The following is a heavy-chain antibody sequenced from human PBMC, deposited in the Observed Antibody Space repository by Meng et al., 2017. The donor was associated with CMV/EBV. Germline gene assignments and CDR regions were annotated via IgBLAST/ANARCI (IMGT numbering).Heavy chain of an antibody. D-gene: IGHD2-15*01. CDR1: GYIFTGYY. Sequence: VQVVQSGAEVKTPVALVKVSCQDSGYIFTGYYMHWVRQATGQGLEWMGWINPNSGGTNYAQKFQGRVTMTRDTSISTAYMELSRLRSDDTAVYYCARLGSTDDYWGQGTLVTVFS. V-gene: IGHV1-2*02. CDR2: INPNSGGT. CDR3: ARLGSTDDY. J-gene: IGHJ4*02.